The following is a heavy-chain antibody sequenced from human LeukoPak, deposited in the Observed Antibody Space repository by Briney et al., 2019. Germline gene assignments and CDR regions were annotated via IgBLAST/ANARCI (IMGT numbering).Heavy chain of an antibody. Sequence: SETLSLTCTVSGGSISSYYWSWIRQPPGKGLEWIGYIYYSGSTNYNPSLKSRVTISVDTSKNQFSLKLSSVTAADTAVYYCARDCGGDCSYAFDIWGQGTMVTVSS. CDR1: GGSISSYY. J-gene: IGHJ3*02. V-gene: IGHV4-59*01. D-gene: IGHD2-21*02. CDR3: ARDCGGDCSYAFDI. CDR2: IYYSGST.